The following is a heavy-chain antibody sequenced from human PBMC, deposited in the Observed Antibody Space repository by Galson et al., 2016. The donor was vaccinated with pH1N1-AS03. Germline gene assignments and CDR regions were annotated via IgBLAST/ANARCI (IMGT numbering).Heavy chain of an antibody. CDR3: AKGYSATPSGTFDI. V-gene: IGHV1-69*04. CDR1: GGTFNTYA. J-gene: IGHJ3*02. Sequence: KVSCRASGGTFNTYAISWVRQAPGQGLEWMGRIIPMLNIPDYAQKFQVRVTITADKSTNTAYMELTNPRSDDTALYYCAKGYSATPSGTFDIWGQGTMVTVSS. CDR2: IIPMLNIP. D-gene: IGHD2-15*01.